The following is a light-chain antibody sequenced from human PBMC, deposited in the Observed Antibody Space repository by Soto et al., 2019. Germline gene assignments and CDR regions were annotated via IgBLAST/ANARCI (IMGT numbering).Light chain of an antibody. J-gene: IGKJ5*01. CDR1: QDISNY. CDR2: DAA. Sequence: DIQMTQSSSSLSASVGDRVTIACQASQDISNYLHWYQQKPGKAPKLLIYDAANLETVVPSRFSGSGSGTDFTFTISSLQPEDIATYYCQQYDNFPRAINFGQGTRLEIK. CDR3: QQYDNFPRAIN. V-gene: IGKV1-33*01.